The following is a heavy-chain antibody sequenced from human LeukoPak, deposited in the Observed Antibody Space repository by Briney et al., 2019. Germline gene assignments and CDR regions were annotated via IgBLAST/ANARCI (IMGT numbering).Heavy chain of an antibody. V-gene: IGHV4-30-2*01. J-gene: IGHJ5*02. D-gene: IGHD2-15*01. CDR2: IYHSGST. CDR3: ARAPRYCSGGSCYSNNWFDP. Sequence: SETLSLTSTVSGGSISSGVYYWGWIRQPPGKGLEWIGYIYHSGSTYYNPSLKSRVTISVDRSKNQFSLKLSSVTAADTAVYYCARAPRYCSGGSCYSNNWFDPWGQGTLVTVSS. CDR1: GGSISSGVYY.